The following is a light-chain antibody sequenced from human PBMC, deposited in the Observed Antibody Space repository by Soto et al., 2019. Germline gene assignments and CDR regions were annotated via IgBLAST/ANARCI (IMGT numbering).Light chain of an antibody. CDR2: EVS. J-gene: IGLJ1*01. V-gene: IGLV2-8*01. CDR1: SSDVGAYNY. Sequence: QSALTQPPSASGSPGQSVTISCTGTSSDVGAYNYVSWYQQLPGKAPKLIIYEVSKRPSGVPDRFSGSKSGNTASLTVSGLQAEYEADYYCTSYAGTYSFFYVFVTGTKVPV. CDR3: TSYAGTYSFFYV.